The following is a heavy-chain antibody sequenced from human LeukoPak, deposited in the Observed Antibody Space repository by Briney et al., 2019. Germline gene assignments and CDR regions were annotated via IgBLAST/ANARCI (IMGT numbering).Heavy chain of an antibody. Sequence: GGSLRLSCAASGFTFSSYAMHWVRQAPGKGLEWVAVISYDGSNKYYADSVKGRFTISRDNSKNTLYLQTNSLRAEDTAVYYCARATTVTTSFDYWGQGTPVTVSS. J-gene: IGHJ4*02. CDR2: ISYDGSNK. V-gene: IGHV3-30-3*01. CDR1: GFTFSSYA. D-gene: IGHD4-17*01. CDR3: ARATTVTTSFDY.